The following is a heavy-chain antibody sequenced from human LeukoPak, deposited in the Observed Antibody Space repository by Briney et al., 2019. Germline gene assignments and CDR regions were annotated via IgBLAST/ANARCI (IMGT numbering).Heavy chain of an antibody. CDR3: ARDLYCGGDCYRDFDY. D-gene: IGHD2-21*02. CDR2: ISAYNGNT. CDR1: GYTFTSYG. V-gene: IGHV1-18*01. Sequence: ASVKVSCKASGYTFTSYGISWVRQAPGQGLEWMGWISAYNGNTNYAQKLQGRVTMTTDTSTSTAYMELRSLRSDDTAVYYCARDLYCGGDCYRDFDYWGQGTLVTVSS. J-gene: IGHJ4*02.